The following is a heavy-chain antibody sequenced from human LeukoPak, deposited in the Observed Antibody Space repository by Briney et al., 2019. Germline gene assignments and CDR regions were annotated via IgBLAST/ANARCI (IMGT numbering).Heavy chain of an antibody. CDR2: INHSGST. CDR3: ARHFRYYGSGFPRFDP. V-gene: IGHV4-34*01. Sequence: PSETLSLTCAVYGGSFSGYYWSWIRQPPGKGLEWIGEINHSGSTNYNPSLKSRVTISVDTSKNQFSLKLSSVTAADTAVYYCARHFRYYGSGFPRFDPWGQGTLVTVSS. J-gene: IGHJ5*02. D-gene: IGHD3-10*01. CDR1: GGSFSGYY.